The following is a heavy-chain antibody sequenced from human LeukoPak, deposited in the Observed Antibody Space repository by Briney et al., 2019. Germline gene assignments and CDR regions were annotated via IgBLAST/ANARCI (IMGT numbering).Heavy chain of an antibody. J-gene: IGHJ4*02. D-gene: IGHD5-24*01. Sequence: SVKVSCKASGGTFSSYAISWVRQAPGQGLERMGRIIPIFGITNYAQKFQGRVTITADKSTSTAYMELSSLRSEDTAVYYCARGGGDGYNYRFDYWGQGTLVTVSS. CDR3: ARGGGDGYNYRFDY. CDR2: IIPIFGIT. CDR1: GGTFSSYA. V-gene: IGHV1-69*04.